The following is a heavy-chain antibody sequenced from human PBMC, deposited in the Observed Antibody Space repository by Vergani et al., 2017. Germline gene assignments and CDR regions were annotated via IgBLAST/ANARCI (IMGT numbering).Heavy chain of an antibody. Sequence: QVQLQESGPGLVKPSETLSLTCTVSGGSISSYYWSWIRQPAGKGLEWIGRIYTSGSTNYNPSLKSRVTMSVDTSKNQFSLRLNSVTAADTAVYSCARPLREGRDGYVTGAFDLWGQGTVVIVSS. CDR2: IYTSGST. D-gene: IGHD5-24*01. V-gene: IGHV4-4*07. J-gene: IGHJ3*01. CDR1: GGSISSYY. CDR3: ARPLREGRDGYVTGAFDL.